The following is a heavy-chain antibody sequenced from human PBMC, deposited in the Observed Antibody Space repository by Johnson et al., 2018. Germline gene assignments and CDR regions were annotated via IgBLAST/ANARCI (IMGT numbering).Heavy chain of an antibody. V-gene: IGHV3-21*01. Sequence: QLVESGGGLVKPGGSLRLSCAASGFTFSSYSMNWVRQAPGKGLEWVSSISSSSSYIYYEDSVKGRFTISRDNAKNSLYLQMNSLRAEDTAVYYCAGVDSAMVTPYYGMDVWGQGTTVTVSS. D-gene: IGHD5-18*01. J-gene: IGHJ6*02. CDR2: ISSSSSYI. CDR3: AGVDSAMVTPYYGMDV. CDR1: GFTFSSYS.